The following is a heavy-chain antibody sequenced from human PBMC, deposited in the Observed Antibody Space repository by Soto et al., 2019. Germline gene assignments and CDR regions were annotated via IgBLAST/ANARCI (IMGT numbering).Heavy chain of an antibody. V-gene: IGHV2-5*02. CDR1: GFSLSTSGVG. J-gene: IGHJ6*02. D-gene: IGHD2-15*01. Sequence: QITLKESGPTLVKPTQTLTLTCTFSGFSLSTSGVGVGWIRQPPGKALEWLALIYWDDEKRYSPSLTSRLTITKDTSKNQVVLTMTNMDPVDTATYYCAHVLVVVANYGMDVWGQGTTVTVSS. CDR2: IYWDDEK. CDR3: AHVLVVVANYGMDV.